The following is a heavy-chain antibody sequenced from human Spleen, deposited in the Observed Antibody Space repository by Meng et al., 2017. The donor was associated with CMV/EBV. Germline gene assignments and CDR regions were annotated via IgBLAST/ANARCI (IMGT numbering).Heavy chain of an antibody. D-gene: IGHD6-13*01. CDR1: GGSISSSSYY. V-gene: IGHV4-39*07. Sequence: SETLSLTCTVSGGSISSSSYYWGWIRQPPGKGLEWIGSIYYNGNTYYNPSLKSRVTISVDTSKNQFSLKLSSVTAADTAVYYCARGIAAAAMYDYWGQGTLVTVSS. CDR2: IYYNGNT. J-gene: IGHJ4*02. CDR3: ARGIAAAAMYDY.